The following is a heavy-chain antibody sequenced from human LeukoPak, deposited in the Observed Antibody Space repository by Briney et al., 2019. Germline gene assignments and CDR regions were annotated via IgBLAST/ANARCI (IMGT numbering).Heavy chain of an antibody. J-gene: IGHJ4*02. V-gene: IGHV1-18*01. CDR1: GYTFTNYG. CDR3: ARDRGYCSSTTCYEEYRCDN. D-gene: IGHD2-2*01. Sequence: ASVKVSCTTSGYTFTNYGISWVRQAPGQGLEWMGWISGYNGNTNYAQNLQGRVTMTTDTSTSTAYMDLRSLTSDDTAVDYCARDRGYCSSTTCYEEYRCDNWGQGTLVTVSS. CDR2: ISGYNGNT.